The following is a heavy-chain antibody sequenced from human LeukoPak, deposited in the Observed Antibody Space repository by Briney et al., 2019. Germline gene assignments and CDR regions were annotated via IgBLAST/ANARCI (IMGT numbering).Heavy chain of an antibody. D-gene: IGHD6-13*01. CDR2: IYTSGST. CDR3: ARDAYSSSWYYLDY. Sequence: SETLSLTCTVSGGSISSYYWSWIRQPAGKGLEWIGRIYTSGSTNYNPSLKSRVTMSVDTSKNQFSLKLSSVTAADTAVYYCARDAYSSSWYYLDYWGQGALVTVSS. V-gene: IGHV4-4*07. J-gene: IGHJ4*02. CDR1: GGSISSYY.